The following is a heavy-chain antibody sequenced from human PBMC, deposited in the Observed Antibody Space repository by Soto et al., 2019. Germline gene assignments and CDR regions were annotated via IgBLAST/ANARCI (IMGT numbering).Heavy chain of an antibody. Sequence: PSETLSLTCTVSGGSISSYYWSWIRQPPGKGLEWIGYIYYSGSTNYNPSLKSRVTISVDTSKNQFSLKLSSVTAADTAVYYCARGRGAAAGPGVGYWGQGTLV. CDR2: IYYSGST. CDR1: GGSISSYY. D-gene: IGHD6-13*01. CDR3: ARGRGAAAGPGVGY. V-gene: IGHV4-59*01. J-gene: IGHJ4*02.